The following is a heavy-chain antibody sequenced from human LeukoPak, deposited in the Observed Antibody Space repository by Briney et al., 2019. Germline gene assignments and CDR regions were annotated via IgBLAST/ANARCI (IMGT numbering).Heavy chain of an antibody. CDR1: GFTFSSYA. Sequence: GGSLRLSCAASGFTFSSYAMSWVRQAPGKGLEWVSAISGSGGSTYDADSVKGRFTISRDNSKNTLYLQMNSLRAEDTAVYYCASHQLPHYFFDYWGQGTLVTVPS. CDR3: ASHQLPHYFFDY. V-gene: IGHV3-23*01. J-gene: IGHJ4*02. CDR2: ISGSGGST. D-gene: IGHD2-2*01.